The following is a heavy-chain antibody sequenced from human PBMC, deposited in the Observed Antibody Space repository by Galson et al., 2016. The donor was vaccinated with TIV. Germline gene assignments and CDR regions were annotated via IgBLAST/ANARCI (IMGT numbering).Heavy chain of an antibody. V-gene: IGHV3-7*03. CDR2: IKQDGSER. D-gene: IGHD3-3*01. J-gene: IGHJ4*02. CDR1: GFTFSSFW. Sequence: SLRLSCAASGFTFSSFWMSWVRQAPGKGLEWVTNIKQDGSERYYVDSVKGRFIISRDNAKNSVYPQMNSLRVEDTAVYYCARGRSGYFDYWGRGTLVAVSS. CDR3: ARGRSGYFDY.